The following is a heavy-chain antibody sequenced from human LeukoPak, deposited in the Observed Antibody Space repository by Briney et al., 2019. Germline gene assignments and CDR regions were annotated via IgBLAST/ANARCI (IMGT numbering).Heavy chain of an antibody. CDR1: GYSISSGYY. CDR2: IHSSGNT. Sequence: SETLSLTCTVSGYSISSGYYWGWIRQPPGKRLEWVASIHSSGNTYYSPTLKSRVTISVDTSKNQFSLNLTSVTAADTAVYYCARDSVVDTLGYYFDYWGQGTLVTVSS. CDR3: ARDSVVDTLGYYFDY. D-gene: IGHD5-18*01. V-gene: IGHV4-38-2*02. J-gene: IGHJ4*02.